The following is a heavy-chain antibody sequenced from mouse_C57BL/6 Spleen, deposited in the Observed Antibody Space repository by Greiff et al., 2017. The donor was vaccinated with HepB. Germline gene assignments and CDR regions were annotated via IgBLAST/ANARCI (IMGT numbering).Heavy chain of an antibody. Sequence: QVHVKQPGAELVRPGSSVKLSCKASGYTFTSYWMHWVKQRPIQGLEWIGNIDPSDSETHYNQKFKDKATLTVDKSSSTAYMQLSSLTSEDSAVYYCARSETVKNFDYWGQGTTLTVSS. V-gene: IGHV1-52*01. CDR2: IDPSDSET. J-gene: IGHJ2*01. CDR1: GYTFTSYW. CDR3: ARSETVKNFDY. D-gene: IGHD1-1*01.